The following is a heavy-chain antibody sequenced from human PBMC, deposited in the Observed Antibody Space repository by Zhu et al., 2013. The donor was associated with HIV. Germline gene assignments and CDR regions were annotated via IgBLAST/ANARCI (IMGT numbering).Heavy chain of an antibody. J-gene: IGHJ4*02. Sequence: QVQLQESGPGLVKPSQTLSLTCTVSGGSISSGDYYWSWIRQPPGKGLEWIGYIYYSGSTYYNPSLKSRVTISLDTSKNQFSLKLSSVTAADTAVYYCARTYYYGSGSYRPRDYYFDYWGQGTLVTVSS. V-gene: IGHV4-30-4*01. CDR1: GGSISSGDYY. D-gene: IGHD3-10*01. CDR2: IYYSGST. CDR3: ARTYYYGSGSYRPRDYYFDY.